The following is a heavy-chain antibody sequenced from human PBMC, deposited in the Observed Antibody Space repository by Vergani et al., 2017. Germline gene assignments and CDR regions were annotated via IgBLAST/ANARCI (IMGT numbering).Heavy chain of an antibody. V-gene: IGHV3-21*01. CDR2: ISSSSSYI. J-gene: IGHJ4*02. CDR1: GFTFSSYS. D-gene: IGHD3-22*01. CDR3: ARDDADSSGYYHDY. Sequence: EVQLVESGGGLVKPGGSLRLSCAASGFTFSSYSMNWVRQAPGKGLEWVSSISSSSSYIYYADSVKGRFTISRDNAKNSLYLQMNSLRAEDTAVYYCARDDADSSGYYHDYWVQGTLVTVSA.